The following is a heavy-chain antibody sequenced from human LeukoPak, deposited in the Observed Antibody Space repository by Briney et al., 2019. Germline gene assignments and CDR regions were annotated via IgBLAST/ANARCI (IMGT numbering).Heavy chain of an antibody. V-gene: IGHV3-74*01. CDR1: GFSFSQYP. CDR2: IDTGGSST. CDR3: ARPAGAVPDEY. Sequence: GGSLRLSCAVSGFSFSQYPMDWVRQAPGKGLMWVSRIDTGGSSTYYADSVKGRFTISRDNAKNTLYLQMNNLRAEDTAVYHCARPAGAVPDEYWGQGILVTVSS. J-gene: IGHJ4*02. D-gene: IGHD6-19*01.